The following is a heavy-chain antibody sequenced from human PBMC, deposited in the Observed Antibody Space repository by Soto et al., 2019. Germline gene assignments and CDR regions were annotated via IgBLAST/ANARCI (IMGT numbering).Heavy chain of an antibody. Sequence: GVPLRLSCAASGFPFSRNAMSRVPQAPGKGLEWVSAISGRGGSTYYADSVKGRFTISRDNSKNTLYLQMNSLRAEDTAVYYCAKGRSGGSWGYWGQGTLVTVSS. V-gene: IGHV3-23*01. D-gene: IGHD2-15*01. CDR2: ISGRGGST. J-gene: IGHJ4*02. CDR1: GFPFSRNA. CDR3: AKGRSGGSWGY.